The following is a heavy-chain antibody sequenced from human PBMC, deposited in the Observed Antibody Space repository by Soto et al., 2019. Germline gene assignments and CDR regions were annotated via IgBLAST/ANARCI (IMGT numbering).Heavy chain of an antibody. Sequence: PGGSLRLSCAASGFTFSSYAMSWVRQAPGKGLEWVSGISGSGGTTYYADSVKGRFTISRDNSKNTLYLQMNSLRAEDTAVYFCVKDGTLYCNSGNCYSGWFDPWGQGTLVTVSS. J-gene: IGHJ5*02. V-gene: IGHV3-23*01. CDR2: ISGSGGTT. D-gene: IGHD2-15*01. CDR3: VKDGTLYCNSGNCYSGWFDP. CDR1: GFTFSSYA.